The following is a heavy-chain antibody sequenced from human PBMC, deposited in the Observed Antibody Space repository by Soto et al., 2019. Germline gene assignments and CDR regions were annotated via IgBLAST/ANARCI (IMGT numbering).Heavy chain of an antibody. Sequence: LRLSCAASGFTFSSYGMHWVRQAPGKGLEWVAVISYDGSNKYYADSVKGRFTISRDNSKNTLYLQMNSLRAEDTAVYYCAKVEYSSSRHWDYFDYWGQGTLVTVSS. CDR1: GFTFSSYG. CDR3: AKVEYSSSRHWDYFDY. V-gene: IGHV3-30*18. D-gene: IGHD6-6*01. J-gene: IGHJ4*02. CDR2: ISYDGSNK.